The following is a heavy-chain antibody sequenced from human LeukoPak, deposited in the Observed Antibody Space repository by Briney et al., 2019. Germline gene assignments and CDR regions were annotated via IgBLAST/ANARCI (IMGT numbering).Heavy chain of an antibody. CDR2: IQTDGGDK. D-gene: IGHD1-26*01. Sequence: PGRSLRLSCAASGFTFTNYGMNWVRQAPDEGLEWVTFIQTDGGDKYYADSVKGRFTISRDNSKNTVFLQVNNVKAEDTAVYFCAREDGPTYVGRFVHWGQGTLVTVSS. CDR1: GFTFTNYG. J-gene: IGHJ5*02. CDR3: AREDGPTYVGRFVH. V-gene: IGHV3-33*01.